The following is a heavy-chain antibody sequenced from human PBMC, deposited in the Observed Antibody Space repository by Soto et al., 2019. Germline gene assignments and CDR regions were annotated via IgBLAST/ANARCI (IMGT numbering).Heavy chain of an antibody. D-gene: IGHD6-6*01. CDR1: GVSVNSDDYY. J-gene: IGHJ4*02. Sequence: QVQLQESGPGLVKPSETLSLTCTVSGVSVNSDDYYWSWIRQPPGKGLEWIGYIYYTGSTTYNPSLKSRVAISLDTSRNPFSLSLSCVTAADTTVFYCAREYSNSPEAFDFWRRGTLVTVSS. CDR3: AREYSNSPEAFDF. CDR2: IYYTGST. V-gene: IGHV4-61*03.